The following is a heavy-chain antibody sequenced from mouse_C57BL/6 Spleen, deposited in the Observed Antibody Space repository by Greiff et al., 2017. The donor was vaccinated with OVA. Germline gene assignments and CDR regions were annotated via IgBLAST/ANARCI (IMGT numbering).Heavy chain of an antibody. CDR3: TAGSSYYYYAMDY. J-gene: IGHJ4*01. Sequence: DVQLQESGGGLVQPGGSMKLSCAASGFTFSDAWMDWVRQSPEKGLEWVAEIRNKANNHATYYAESVKGRFTISRDDSKSSVYLQMNSLRAEDTGIYYCTAGSSYYYYAMDYWGQGTSVTVSS. CDR2: IRNKANNHAT. V-gene: IGHV6-6*01. CDR1: GFTFSDAW. D-gene: IGHD1-1*01.